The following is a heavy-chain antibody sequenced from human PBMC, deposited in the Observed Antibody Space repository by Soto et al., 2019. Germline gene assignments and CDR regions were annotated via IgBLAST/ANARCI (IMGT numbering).Heavy chain of an antibody. V-gene: IGHV4-39*01. J-gene: IGHJ4*02. CDR1: GGSISSSSYY. CDR2: IFYSGST. D-gene: IGHD1-26*01. Sequence: QLQLQESGPGLVKPSETLSLTCTVSGGSISSSSYYWGWIRQPPGKGLEWIGSIFYSGSTYYNPSLKSRVTISVDTSKNQFSLNLSSVTAADTAVYYCARQGGTYGGEVDYWGQGTLVTVSS. CDR3: ARQGGTYGGEVDY.